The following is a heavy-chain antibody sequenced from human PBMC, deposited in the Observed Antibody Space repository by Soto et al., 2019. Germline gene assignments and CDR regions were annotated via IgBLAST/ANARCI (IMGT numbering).Heavy chain of an antibody. CDR2: ISYDGSNK. D-gene: IGHD5-18*01. V-gene: IGHV3-30*18. CDR1: GFTFSSYG. J-gene: IGHJ6*01. CDR3: AKGEAGGYSYGYGVYYYYGMDV. Sequence: QVQLVESGGGVVQPGRSLRLSCAASGFTFSSYGMHWVRQAPGKGLEWVAVISYDGSNKYYADSVKGRFTISRDNSKNTLYLQMNSLRAEDTAVYYCAKGEAGGYSYGYGVYYYYGMDVW.